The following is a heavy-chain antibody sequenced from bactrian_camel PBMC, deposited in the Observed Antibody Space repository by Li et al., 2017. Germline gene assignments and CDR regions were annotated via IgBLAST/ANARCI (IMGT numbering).Heavy chain of an antibody. Sequence: HVQLVESGGGLVQPGGSLRLSCVASGFPFSANHMSWVRQPVGKKLEWVSSITASGTTSYSNSVRGRFTISRDNAKNTLYLQLDSLRTEDTATYYCALDVPNEVSGQINHGMNYWGKGTQVTVS. V-gene: IGHV3S1*01. CDR2: ITASGTT. D-gene: IGHD8*01. CDR1: GFPFSANH. J-gene: IGHJ7*01.